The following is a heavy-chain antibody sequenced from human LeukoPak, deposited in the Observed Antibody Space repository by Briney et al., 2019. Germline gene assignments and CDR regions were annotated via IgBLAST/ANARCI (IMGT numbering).Heavy chain of an antibody. J-gene: IGHJ4*02. Sequence: GGSLRLSCAASGFTFSSNWMHWVRQAPGKGLVWVSRVNSDGSTTGYADSVKGRVTISRDNSKNTLYLQVNSLRVEDTAVYYCAKDRLGAMMYFDFWGQGTLVTVSS. CDR3: AKDRLGAMMYFDF. CDR2: VNSDGSTT. D-gene: IGHD1-26*01. CDR1: GFTFSSNW. V-gene: IGHV3-74*01.